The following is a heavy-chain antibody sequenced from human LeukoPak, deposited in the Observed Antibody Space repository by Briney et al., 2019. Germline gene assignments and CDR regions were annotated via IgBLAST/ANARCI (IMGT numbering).Heavy chain of an antibody. J-gene: IGHJ6*02. V-gene: IGHV4-59*01. CDR1: GGSISGYY. CDR2: IYYSWST. D-gene: IGHD2-2*01. Sequence: SETLSLTCTVSGGSISGYYWSWIRQPPGKGLEWIGYIYYSWSTNYNPSLKSRVTISVDTSKNQFSLKLSSVTAADTAVYYCARMVVVPAARYRHYYYYGMDVWGQGTTVTVSS. CDR3: ARMVVVPAARYRHYYYYGMDV.